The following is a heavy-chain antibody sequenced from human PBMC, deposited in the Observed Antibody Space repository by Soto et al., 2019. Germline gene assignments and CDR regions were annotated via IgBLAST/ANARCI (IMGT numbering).Heavy chain of an antibody. CDR2: IKEDGSEK. D-gene: IGHD2-15*01. J-gene: IGHJ4*02. V-gene: IGHV3-7*04. CDR1: GFTFSFYW. Sequence: EVQLVESGGGLVQPGGSLRLSCAASGFTFSFYWMSWVRQAPGKGLEWVANIKEDGSEKYYVDSVEGRFTISRDNAKNSLYLQINRLRAEDTAVYYCARERGAAYFFDYWGQGTLVTVSS. CDR3: ARERGAAYFFDY.